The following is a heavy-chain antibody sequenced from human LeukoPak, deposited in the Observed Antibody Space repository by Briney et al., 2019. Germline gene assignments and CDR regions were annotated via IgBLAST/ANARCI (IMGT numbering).Heavy chain of an antibody. CDR1: GGSISSYY. CDR2: IYYSGST. J-gene: IGHJ4*02. D-gene: IGHD6-13*01. Sequence: SETLSLTCTVSGGSISSYYWSWIRQPPGKGLEWIGYIYYSGSTNYNPSLKSRVTISVDTSKNQFSLKLSSVTAADTAVYYCARYSSSWYYFDYWGQGTLVTVSS. CDR3: ARYSSSWYYFDY. V-gene: IGHV4-59*01.